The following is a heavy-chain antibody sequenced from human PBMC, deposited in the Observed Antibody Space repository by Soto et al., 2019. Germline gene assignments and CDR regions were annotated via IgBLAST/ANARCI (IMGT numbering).Heavy chain of an antibody. V-gene: IGHV3-23*01. J-gene: IGHJ6*02. D-gene: IGHD6-13*01. Sequence: EVQLLESGGGLVQPGGSLRLSCAASGFTFSSYAMSWVRQAPGKGLEWVSVISGSGDSTYYADSVRGRFTISRDNSKNTLYLQMSSLRAEDTAVYYCAKGRDGAAAGPTNFYGMDVWGQGTTVTVSS. CDR2: ISGSGDST. CDR1: GFTFSSYA. CDR3: AKGRDGAAAGPTNFYGMDV.